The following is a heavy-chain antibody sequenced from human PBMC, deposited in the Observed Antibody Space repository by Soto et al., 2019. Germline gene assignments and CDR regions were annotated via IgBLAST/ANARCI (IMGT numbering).Heavy chain of an antibody. Sequence: ASVKVSCKASGGTFSSYAISWVRQAPGQGLEWMGGIIPIFGTANYAQKFQGRVTITADESTSTAYMELSRLRSDDTAVYYCARDKSGWTDFDYWGQGTLVTVSS. V-gene: IGHV1-69*13. D-gene: IGHD6-19*01. J-gene: IGHJ4*02. CDR1: GGTFSSYA. CDR2: IIPIFGTA. CDR3: ARDKSGWTDFDY.